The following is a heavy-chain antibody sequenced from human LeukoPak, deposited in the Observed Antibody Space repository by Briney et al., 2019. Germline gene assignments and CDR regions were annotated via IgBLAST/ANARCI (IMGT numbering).Heavy chain of an antibody. CDR1: GFTFSSYA. Sequence: GGSLRLSCAASGFTFSSYAMSWVRQAPGKGLEWVSGISSSGGRTYYADSVKGRFTISRDNSKNTAYLQMNSLRAEDTAVYYCAKEEGRCDTTSCAPFDYWGQGTLVTVSS. J-gene: IGHJ4*02. CDR2: ISSSGGRT. CDR3: AKEEGRCDTTSCAPFDY. D-gene: IGHD2-2*01. V-gene: IGHV3-23*01.